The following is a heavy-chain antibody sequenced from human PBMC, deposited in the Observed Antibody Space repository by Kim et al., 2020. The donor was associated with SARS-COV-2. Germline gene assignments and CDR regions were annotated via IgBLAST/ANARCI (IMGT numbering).Heavy chain of an antibody. D-gene: IGHD3-22*01. Sequence: SVKVSCKASGGTFSSYTISWVRQAPGQGLEWMGRIIPILGIANYAQKFQGRVTITADKSTSTAYMELSSLRSEDTAVYYCARDRSQTDYYDSSGYSFWFDPWGQGTLVPVSS. V-gene: IGHV1-69*04. CDR3: ARDRSQTDYYDSSGYSFWFDP. J-gene: IGHJ5*02. CDR1: GGTFSSYT. CDR2: IIPILGIA.